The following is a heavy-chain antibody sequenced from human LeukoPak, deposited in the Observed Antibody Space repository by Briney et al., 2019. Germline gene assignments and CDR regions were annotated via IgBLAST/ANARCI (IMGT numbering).Heavy chain of an antibody. D-gene: IGHD2-8*01. Sequence: GESLKISCKGSGYSFTSYWIGWVRQMPGKGLEWMGIIYPGDSDTRYSPSFQGQVTISADKSISTAYLQWSSLKASDTAMYYRARLEEYCTNGVCFWFDPWGQGTLVTVSS. CDR2: IYPGDSDT. V-gene: IGHV5-51*01. J-gene: IGHJ5*02. CDR1: GYSFTSYW. CDR3: ARLEEYCTNGVCFWFDP.